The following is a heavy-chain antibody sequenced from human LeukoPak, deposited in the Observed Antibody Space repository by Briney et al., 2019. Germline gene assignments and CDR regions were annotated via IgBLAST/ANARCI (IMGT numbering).Heavy chain of an antibody. CDR1: GFTLSSYW. D-gene: IGHD3-3*01. CDR2: TNRDGSST. V-gene: IGHV3-74*01. CDR3: ARDSVEWYIFDY. Sequence: PGGSLRLSCAASGFTLSSYWMHCVRQAPGKGPVWVARTNRDGSSTAYADSVKGRFTISKDNAKNTLYLLMNSLRAEDTAVYYCARDSVEWYIFDYWGQGTLVTVSS. J-gene: IGHJ4*02.